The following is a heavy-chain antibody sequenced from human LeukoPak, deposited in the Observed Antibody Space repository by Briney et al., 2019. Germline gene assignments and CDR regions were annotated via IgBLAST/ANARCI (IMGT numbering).Heavy chain of an antibody. CDR2: ISSSSSYI. CDR3: ARGGDPATSWYDTYYFDY. Sequence: PGESLRLSCEASGFIFSSAWMTWVRQAPGKGLEWVSSISSSSSYIYYADSVKGRFTISRDNAKNSLYLQMNSLRAEDTAVYYCARGGDPATSWYDTYYFDYWGQGTLVTVSS. V-gene: IGHV3-21*01. CDR1: GFIFSSAW. D-gene: IGHD6-13*01. J-gene: IGHJ4*02.